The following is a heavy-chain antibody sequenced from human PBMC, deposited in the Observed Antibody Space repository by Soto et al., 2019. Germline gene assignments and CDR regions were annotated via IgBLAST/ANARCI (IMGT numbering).Heavy chain of an antibody. V-gene: IGHV3-30-3*01. D-gene: IGHD3-16*02. Sequence: PGGSLRLSCAASGFTFSDYAMHWVRHVPGQGLEWVAVISFDGNIKYDADSVKGRFTISRDNSKNTLFLQMDSLKGEDTAVYSCAREPRRYRHSLSCLGLYGLDVWGQGTAVTVSS. CDR3: AREPRRYRHSLSCLGLYGLDV. CDR1: GFTFSDYA. CDR2: ISFDGNIK. J-gene: IGHJ6*02.